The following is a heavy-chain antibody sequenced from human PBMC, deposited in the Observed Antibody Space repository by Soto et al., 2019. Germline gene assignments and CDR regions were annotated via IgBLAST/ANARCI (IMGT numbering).Heavy chain of an antibody. Sequence: SETLSLTCAVSGGSISSGGYSWSWIRQPPGKGLEWIGYIYHSGSTYYNPSLKSRVTISVDRSKKQFSLKLSSVTAADTAVYYCARYYYETSGYRGSFDCWGQGTLVTVSS. CDR1: GGSISSGGYS. CDR3: ARYYYETSGYRGSFDC. V-gene: IGHV4-30-2*01. CDR2: IYHSGST. D-gene: IGHD3-22*01. J-gene: IGHJ4*02.